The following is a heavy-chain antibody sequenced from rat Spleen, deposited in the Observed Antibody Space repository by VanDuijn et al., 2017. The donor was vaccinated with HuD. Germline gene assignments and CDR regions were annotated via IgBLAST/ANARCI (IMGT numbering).Heavy chain of an antibody. V-gene: IGHV5-7*01. D-gene: IGHD5-1*01. J-gene: IGHJ1*01. CDR1: GFTFSDYN. CDR3: ARGGRSYWYFDF. Sequence: EVQLVESGGGLVRPGRSLKLSCAASGFTFSDYNMAWVRQAPKKGLEWVATFSYDGGNTYYRDSVKGRFTISRDNTKTTQYLQLDSLRSEDTATYYCARGGRSYWYFDFWGPGAMVTVSS. CDR2: FSYDGGNT.